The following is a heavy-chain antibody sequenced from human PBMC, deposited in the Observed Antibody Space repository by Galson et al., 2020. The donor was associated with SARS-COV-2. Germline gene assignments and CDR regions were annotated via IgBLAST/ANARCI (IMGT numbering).Heavy chain of an antibody. Sequence: SVKVSCKTSGGTFNNYAISWVRQAPGQGLEWMGGIIPIYETANYSQKFQGRVTITADEFTRTAYMELTSLRSEDTAVYYCTRDAEEVAATGVFDYWGQGTLVTGSS. CDR1: GGTFNNYA. D-gene: IGHD1-26*01. V-gene: IGHV1-69*13. CDR2: IIPIYETA. CDR3: TRDAEEVAATGVFDY. J-gene: IGHJ4*02.